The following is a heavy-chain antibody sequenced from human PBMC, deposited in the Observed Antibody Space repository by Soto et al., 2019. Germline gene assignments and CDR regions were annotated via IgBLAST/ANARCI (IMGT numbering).Heavy chain of an antibody. D-gene: IGHD3-9*01. CDR2: ISWDGGST. CDR3: ARDPPYDILTGYYNMGFDY. J-gene: IGHJ4*02. CDR1: GFTFDDYT. Sequence: PGGSLRLSCAASGFTFDDYTMHWVRQAPGKGLEWVSLISWDGGSTYYADSVKGRFTISRDNAKNSLYLQMNSLRAEDTAVYYCARDPPYDILTGYYNMGFDYWGQGTLVTVSS. V-gene: IGHV3-43*01.